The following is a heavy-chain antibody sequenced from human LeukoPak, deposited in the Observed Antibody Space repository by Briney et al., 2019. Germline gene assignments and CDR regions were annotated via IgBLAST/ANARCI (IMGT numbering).Heavy chain of an antibody. CDR1: GYTFSSCA. J-gene: IGHJ4*02. CDR2: ISYDGRNE. V-gene: IGHV3-30*04. Sequence: GRSLRLSCAASGYTFSSCAMHWVRQAPGKGLEWVAVISYDGRNEFYADSVKGRFSISRDNSKSTVYLQMNSLRTEDTAVYYCARDKGTTTWTAIFDYWGQGTLVTASP. D-gene: IGHD2/OR15-2a*01. CDR3: ARDKGTTTWTAIFDY.